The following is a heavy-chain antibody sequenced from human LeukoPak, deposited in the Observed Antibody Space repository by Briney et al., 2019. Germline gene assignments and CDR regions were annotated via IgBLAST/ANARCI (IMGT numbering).Heavy chain of an antibody. CDR1: GYTFTGYY. CDR3: ARIYSSGSNWFDP. CDR2: INPNSGGT. V-gene: IGHV1-2*02. Sequence: ASVKVSCKASGYTFTGYYMHWVRQVPGQGLEWMGWINPNSGGTNYAQKFQGRVTMTRDTSISTAYMELSRLRSDDTAVYYCARIYSSGSNWFDPWGQGTLVTVSS. D-gene: IGHD6-19*01. J-gene: IGHJ5*02.